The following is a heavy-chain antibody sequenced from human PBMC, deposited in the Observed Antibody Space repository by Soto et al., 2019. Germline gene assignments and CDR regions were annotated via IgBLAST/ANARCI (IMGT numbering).Heavy chain of an antibody. Sequence: GGSLRLSCAASGFTFSSYWMSWVRQAPGKGLEWVANIKQDGSEKYYVDSVKGRFTISRDNVKNSLYLQMNSLRAEETAVYYCARDRRYDILTGYYYCGMDFWGQGTTVTVSS. CDR3: ARDRRYDILTGYYYCGMDF. CDR1: GFTFSSYW. V-gene: IGHV3-7*01. J-gene: IGHJ6*02. CDR2: IKQDGSEK. D-gene: IGHD3-9*01.